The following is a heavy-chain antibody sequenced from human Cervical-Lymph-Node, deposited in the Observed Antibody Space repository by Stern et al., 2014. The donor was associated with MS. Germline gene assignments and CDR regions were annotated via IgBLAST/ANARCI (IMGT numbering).Heavy chain of an antibody. CDR2: IYPGASDA. D-gene: IGHD3-3*01. J-gene: IGHJ4*02. CDR1: GYSFPNYW. CDR3: ARGSGRDFFDY. V-gene: IGHV5-51*01. Sequence: VQLVQSGAEVKKPGESLKISCKGSGYSFPNYWIGWVRQTPGKGLEYMGIIYPGASDARYSPSSQGQVTFSADKSTDTAYLQWNSLKVSDTAMYYCARGSGRDFFDYWGQGALVTVSS.